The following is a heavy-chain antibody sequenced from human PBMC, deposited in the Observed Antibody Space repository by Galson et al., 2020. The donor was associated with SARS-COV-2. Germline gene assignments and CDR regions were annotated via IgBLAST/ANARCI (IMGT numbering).Heavy chain of an antibody. CDR3: TTPVCPGGVCYEHAGFDV. CDR2: ITSFNGKT. Sequence: SVKVSCKASGYSFTYRFLHWVRQAPGLAPEWMGWITSFNGKTNYAQNFQDTVTITSDRSLNTAYMELTSLKSEDTAMYYCTTPVCPGGVCYEHAGFDVWGQGTMVTVSS. CDR1: GYSFTYRF. J-gene: IGHJ3*01. V-gene: IGHV1-45*02. D-gene: IGHD2-8*02.